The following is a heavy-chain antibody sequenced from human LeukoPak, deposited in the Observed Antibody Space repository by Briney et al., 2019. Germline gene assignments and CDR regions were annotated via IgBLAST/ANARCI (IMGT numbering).Heavy chain of an antibody. Sequence: GRSLRLSCTASGFTFCDYAMSWVRQAPGKGLEWVSGLSGSGGSTYYADSVKGRFTISRENAKNTLYLQMNSLRAEDTAVYYCAKGRCSGGSCYGRGFDYWGQGTLVTVSS. CDR1: GFTFCDYA. V-gene: IGHV3-23*01. CDR2: LSGSGGST. CDR3: AKGRCSGGSCYGRGFDY. D-gene: IGHD2-15*01. J-gene: IGHJ4*02.